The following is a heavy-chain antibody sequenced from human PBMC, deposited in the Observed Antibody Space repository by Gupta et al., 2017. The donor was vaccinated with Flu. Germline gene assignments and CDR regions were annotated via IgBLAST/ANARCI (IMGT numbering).Heavy chain of an antibody. D-gene: IGHD2-2*01. Sequence: GLEWMGWMNPNSGNTGYAQKFQGRVTMTRNTSISTAYMELSSLRSEDTAVYYCASGVFRGYQLGYYYYYMDVWGKGTTVTVSS. CDR3: ASGVFRGYQLGYYYYYMDV. J-gene: IGHJ6*03. CDR2: MNPNSGNT. V-gene: IGHV1-8*01.